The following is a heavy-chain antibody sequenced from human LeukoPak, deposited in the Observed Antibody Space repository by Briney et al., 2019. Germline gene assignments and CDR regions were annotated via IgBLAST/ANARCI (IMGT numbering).Heavy chain of an antibody. CDR2: INHSGST. Sequence: SETLSLTCAVYGGSFSGYYWSWIRQPPGKGLEWIGEINHSGSTNYNPSLKSRVTISVDTSKNQISLKLSSVTAADTAVYYCARGRKWLFYWGQGTLVTVSS. CDR1: GGSFSGYY. J-gene: IGHJ4*02. CDR3: ARGRKWLFY. D-gene: IGHD3-22*01. V-gene: IGHV4-34*01.